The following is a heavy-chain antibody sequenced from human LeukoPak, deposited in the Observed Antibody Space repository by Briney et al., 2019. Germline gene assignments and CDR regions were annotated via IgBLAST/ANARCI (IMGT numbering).Heavy chain of an antibody. D-gene: IGHD6-6*01. CDR1: GYTFTSYG. CDR2: ISAYNGNT. J-gene: IGHJ6*02. Sequence: GASVKVSCKASGYTFTSYGISWVRQAPGQGLEWMGWISAYNGNTNYAQKLQGRVTMTTDTSTNTAYMELRSLRSDDTAVYYCARVPPGVRIAARPSVYYGMDVWGQGTTVTVSS. CDR3: ARVPPGVRIAARPSVYYGMDV. V-gene: IGHV1-18*01.